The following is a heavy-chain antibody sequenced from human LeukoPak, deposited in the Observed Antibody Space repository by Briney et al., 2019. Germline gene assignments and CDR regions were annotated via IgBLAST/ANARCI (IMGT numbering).Heavy chain of an antibody. D-gene: IGHD1-26*01. CDR1: GGTFSSYA. V-gene: IGHV1-69*04. Sequence: SVKVSCKASGGTFSSYAISWVRQAPGQGLEWMGRIIPIFGIANYAQEFQGRVTITADKSTSTAYMELSSLRSEDTAVYYCASLIVGPIPSDYWGQGTLVTVSS. CDR2: IIPIFGIA. CDR3: ASLIVGPIPSDY. J-gene: IGHJ4*02.